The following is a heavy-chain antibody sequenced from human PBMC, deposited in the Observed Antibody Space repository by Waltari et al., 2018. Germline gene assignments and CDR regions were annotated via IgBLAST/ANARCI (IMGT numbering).Heavy chain of an antibody. Sequence: QVQLVQSGAEVKKPGSSVKVSCKASGGTFSSYAISWVRQAPGQGLEWMGGIIPIFGTANYAQKFQGRVTITADESTSTAYMELSSLRSEDTAVYYCARVCTSCRDAPYNWFDPWGQGTLVTVSS. D-gene: IGHD2-2*01. CDR1: GGTFSSYA. J-gene: IGHJ5*02. V-gene: IGHV1-69*01. CDR2: IIPIFGTA. CDR3: ARVCTSCRDAPYNWFDP.